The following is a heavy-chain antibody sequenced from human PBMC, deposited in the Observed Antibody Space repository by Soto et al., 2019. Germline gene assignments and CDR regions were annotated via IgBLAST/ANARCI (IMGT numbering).Heavy chain of an antibody. CDR2: ISWDGGST. CDR1: GFTFDDYA. Sequence: GSLRLSCAASGFTFDDYAMHWVRQAPGKGLEWVALISWDGGSTYYADSVKGRFTISRDNSKNSLYLQMNSLRAEDTALYYCAKDISAWQSHLYYYGMDVWGQGTTVTVSS. V-gene: IGHV3-43D*04. CDR3: AKDISAWQSHLYYYGMDV. J-gene: IGHJ6*02.